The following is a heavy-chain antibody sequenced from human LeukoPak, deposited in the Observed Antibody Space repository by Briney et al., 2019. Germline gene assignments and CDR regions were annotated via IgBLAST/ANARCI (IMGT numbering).Heavy chain of an antibody. CDR1: GGSISSSSYY. V-gene: IGHV4-39*01. CDR2: IYYSGST. D-gene: IGHD5-18*01. Sequence: PSETLSLTCTVSGGSISSSSYYWGWIRQPPGKGLEWIGSIYYSGSTYYNPSLKSRVTISVDTSKNQFSLKLSSVTAADTAVYYCARRRLSRGYSYGYYFDYWGQGTLVTVSS. CDR3: ARRRLSRGYSYGYYFDY. J-gene: IGHJ4*02.